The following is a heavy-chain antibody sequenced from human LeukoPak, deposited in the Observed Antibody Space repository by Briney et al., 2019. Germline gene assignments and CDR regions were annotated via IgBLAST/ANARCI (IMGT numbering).Heavy chain of an antibody. CDR1: GFTFSGYA. Sequence: PGGSLRLSCAASGFTFSGYAMSWVRQAPGKGLEWVSGINWSGGSTGYADPLRGRFTISRDNAKNSLYLQMDSLRAEDTALYYCARAPITSPFYFDYWGQGTLVTVSS. CDR2: INWSGGST. V-gene: IGHV3-20*04. CDR3: ARAPITSPFYFDY. D-gene: IGHD2-2*01. J-gene: IGHJ4*02.